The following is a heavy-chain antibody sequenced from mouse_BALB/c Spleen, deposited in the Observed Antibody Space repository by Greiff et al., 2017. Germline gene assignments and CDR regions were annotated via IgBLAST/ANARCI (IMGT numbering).Heavy chain of an antibody. CDR3: ARGAYYGSSYDWFAY. CDR1: GFTFSDYY. CDR2: ISDGGSYT. Sequence: EVQRVESGGGLVKPGGSLKLSCAASGFTFSDYYMYWVRQTPEKRLEWVATISDGGSYTYYPDSVKGRFTISRDNAKNNLYLQMSSLKSEDTAMYYCARGAYYGSSYDWFAYWGQGTLVTVSA. J-gene: IGHJ3*01. D-gene: IGHD1-1*01. V-gene: IGHV5-4*02.